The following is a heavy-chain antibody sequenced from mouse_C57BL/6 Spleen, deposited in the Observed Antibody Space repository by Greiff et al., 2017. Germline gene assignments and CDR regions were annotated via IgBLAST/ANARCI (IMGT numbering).Heavy chain of an antibody. CDR3: ARWDYGSSYLWFAY. CDR2: IDPSDSYT. V-gene: IGHV1-69*01. D-gene: IGHD1-1*01. CDR1: GYTFTSYW. Sequence: QVQLQQPGAELVMPGASVKLSCKASGYTFTSYWMHWVKQRPGQGLEWIGEIDPSDSYTNYNQKFKGKSTLTVDKSSSTAYMQLSSLTSEDSAVYYCARWDYGSSYLWFAYWGQGTLVTVSA. J-gene: IGHJ3*01.